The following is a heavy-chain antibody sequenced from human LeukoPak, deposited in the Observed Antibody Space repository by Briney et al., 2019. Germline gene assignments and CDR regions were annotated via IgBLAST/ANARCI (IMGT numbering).Heavy chain of an antibody. D-gene: IGHD3-3*01. CDR3: ARDRLHYDSPNWFGP. CDR1: GFTFSSYN. J-gene: IGHJ5*02. CDR2: ISSSSDTI. Sequence: GGSLRLSCVASGFTFSSYNMNWVRQAPGKGLEWVPYISSSSDTIYYADSVKGRFTISRDNARNSLYLQMNSLRAEDTAVYYCARDRLHYDSPNWFGPWGQGTLVTVSS. V-gene: IGHV3-48*01.